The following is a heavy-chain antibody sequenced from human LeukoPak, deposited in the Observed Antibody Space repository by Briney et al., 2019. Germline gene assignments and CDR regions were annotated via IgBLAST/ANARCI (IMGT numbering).Heavy chain of an antibody. J-gene: IGHJ4*02. Sequence: PGGSLRLSCAASGFTFSSYEMNWVRQAPGKGLEWVSYISSSGSTIYYADSVKGRFTISRDNAKNSLYLPMNSLRAEDTAVDYRAKVPYSGDYWGQGTLVTVSS. CDR1: GFTFSSYE. D-gene: IGHD6-13*01. CDR2: ISSSGSTI. V-gene: IGHV3-48*03. CDR3: AKVPYSGDY.